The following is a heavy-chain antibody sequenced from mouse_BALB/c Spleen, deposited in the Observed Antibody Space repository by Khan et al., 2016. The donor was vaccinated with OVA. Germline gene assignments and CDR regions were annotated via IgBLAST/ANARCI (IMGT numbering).Heavy chain of an antibody. V-gene: IGHV3-2*02. D-gene: IGHD1-1*01. Sequence: EVQLQESGPGLVKPSQSLSLTCTVTGYSITSDYAWNWIRQFPGNKLEWMGYISYSGSTSYNPSLKSRISITRDTSQNQFLLQLNSVTTEDTATYYCTIRRVYYGSSYGSYFDVWGAGTTVTVSS. CDR3: TIRRVYYGSSYGSYFDV. CDR1: GYSITSDYA. CDR2: ISYSGST. J-gene: IGHJ1*01.